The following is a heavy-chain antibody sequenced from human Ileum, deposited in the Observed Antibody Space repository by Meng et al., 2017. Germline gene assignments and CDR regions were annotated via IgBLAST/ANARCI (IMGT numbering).Heavy chain of an antibody. V-gene: IGHV4-34*02. D-gene: IGHD3-10*01. Sequence: QVRLQQWGAGLLKPSETLSLTCAVYGGSFSGYYWSWVRQSPGKGLEWIAEINHSGSSNYNPSFQSRVTISVDRPRNQFSLKLSSVTAADTGVYYCARYGGSGSYWHFDPWGRGTLVTLSS. CDR1: GGSFSGYY. CDR3: ARYGGSGSYWHFDP. J-gene: IGHJ2*01. CDR2: INHSGSS.